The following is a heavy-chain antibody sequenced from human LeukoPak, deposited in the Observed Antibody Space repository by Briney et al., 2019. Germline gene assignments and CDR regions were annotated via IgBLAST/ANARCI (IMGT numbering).Heavy chain of an antibody. CDR2: INGSGGST. J-gene: IGHJ4*02. D-gene: IGHD3-3*01. Sequence: GGSLRLSCAASGFTFSSYAMSWVRQAPGKGLEWVSDINGSGGSTYYADSVKGRFTISRDNSKNTLYLQMNSLRAEDAAVYYCAKSLLRPGYWGQGTLVTVSS. CDR3: AKSLLRPGY. V-gene: IGHV3-23*01. CDR1: GFTFSSYA.